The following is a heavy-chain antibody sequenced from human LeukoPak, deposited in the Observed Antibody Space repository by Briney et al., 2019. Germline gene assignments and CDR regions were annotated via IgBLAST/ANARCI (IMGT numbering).Heavy chain of an antibody. J-gene: IGHJ4*02. D-gene: IGHD3-22*01. Sequence: SGGSLRLSCAASGFTFSNYDMHWVRQAQGKGLEWVAVISYDGSNKYYADSVKGRFTISRDNSKNTLYLQTNSLRPEDTAVYYCAKTVNFYDSRRLDYWGQGALVTVSS. CDR1: GFTFSNYD. CDR2: ISYDGSNK. V-gene: IGHV3-30*18. CDR3: AKTVNFYDSRRLDY.